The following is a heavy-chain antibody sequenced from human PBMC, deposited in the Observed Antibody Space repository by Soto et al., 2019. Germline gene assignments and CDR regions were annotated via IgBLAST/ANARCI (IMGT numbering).Heavy chain of an antibody. CDR1: GFSLTTSGVG. Sequence: VPTLVNPTQTLTLTCTFSGFSLTTSGVGVGWIRQPPGKALEWLALIFWNDDERYSPSLKSRLTITKDTSKNQVVLTMTNMDPVDTATYYCAHSMFPLTPFDYWGQGTMVTVS. J-gene: IGHJ4*02. D-gene: IGHD3-10*02. V-gene: IGHV2-5*01. CDR2: IFWNDDE. CDR3: AHSMFPLTPFDY.